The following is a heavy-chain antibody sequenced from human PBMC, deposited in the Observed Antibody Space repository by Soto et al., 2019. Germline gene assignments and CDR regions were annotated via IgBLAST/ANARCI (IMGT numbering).Heavy chain of an antibody. J-gene: IGHJ5*02. V-gene: IGHV4-59*01. D-gene: IGHD3-9*01. CDR3: ARGIFKSSWFDP. Sequence: PSETLSLTCTVSGGSISSYYWSWIRQPPGKGLEWIGYIYYSGSTNYNPSLKSRVTISVDTSKNQFSLKLSSVTAADTAVYYCARGIFKSSWFDPWGQGTLVTVSS. CDR2: IYYSGST. CDR1: GGSISSYY.